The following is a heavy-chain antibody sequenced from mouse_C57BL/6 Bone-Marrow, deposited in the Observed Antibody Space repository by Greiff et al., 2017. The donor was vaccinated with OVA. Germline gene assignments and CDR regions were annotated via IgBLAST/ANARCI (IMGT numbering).Heavy chain of an antibody. Sequence: DVKLQESGPGLVKPSQSLSLTCSVTGYSITSGYYWNWIRQFPGNKLEWMGYISYDGSNNYNPSLKNRISITRDTSKNQFFLKLNSVTTEDTATYYCAREDYGNYDFDYWGQGTTLTVSS. CDR2: ISYDGSN. D-gene: IGHD2-1*01. CDR3: AREDYGNYDFDY. CDR1: GYSITSGYY. J-gene: IGHJ2*01. V-gene: IGHV3-6*01.